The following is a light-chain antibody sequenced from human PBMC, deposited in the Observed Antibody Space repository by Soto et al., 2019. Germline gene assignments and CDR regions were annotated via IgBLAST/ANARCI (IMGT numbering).Light chain of an antibody. CDR3: QTYDSSLSGSHAV. V-gene: IGLV1-40*01. CDR2: GNS. J-gene: IGLJ7*01. Sequence: QLVLTQPHSVSGAPGQRVTISCTGSSSNIGAGYDVHWYQQLPGTAPKLLIYGNSNRPSGVPVRFSGSKSGTSASRAITGLQDEDEADYYCQTYDSSLSGSHAVFGGGTQLTVL. CDR1: SSNIGAGYD.